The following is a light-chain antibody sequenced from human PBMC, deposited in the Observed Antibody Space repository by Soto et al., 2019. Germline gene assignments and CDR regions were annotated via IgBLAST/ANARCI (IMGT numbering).Light chain of an antibody. CDR2: AAS. V-gene: IGKV1-39*01. Sequence: DIQMTQSPSSLSASVGDRVAIACRASQSISSYLNWYQQKPGTAPKLLIYAASSLQTGVPSRFSGSGSGTEFTLTISSLQPDDFETYYCQHYNSYGTFGQGTKVDIK. J-gene: IGKJ1*01. CDR3: QHYNSYGT. CDR1: QSISSY.